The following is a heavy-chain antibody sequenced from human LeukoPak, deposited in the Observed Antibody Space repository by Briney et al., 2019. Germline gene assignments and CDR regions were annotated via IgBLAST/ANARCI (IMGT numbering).Heavy chain of an antibody. D-gene: IGHD3-22*01. CDR3: ARGRGYNLSSGLNWFDP. CDR2: INHSGST. Sequence: SETLSLTCAVYGGSFSGYYWSWIRQPPGKGLEWIGEINHSGSTNYNPSLKSRVTISVDTSKNQFSLKLSSVTAADTAVYYCARGRGYNLSSGLNWFDPWGQGTLVTVSS. CDR1: GGSFSGYY. J-gene: IGHJ5*02. V-gene: IGHV4-34*01.